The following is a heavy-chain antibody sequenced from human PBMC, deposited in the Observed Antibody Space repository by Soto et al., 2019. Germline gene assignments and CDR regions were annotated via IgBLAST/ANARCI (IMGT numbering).Heavy chain of an antibody. CDR2: TYYRSKWYN. D-gene: IGHD3-16*01. Sequence: SHTLSLTCAISGDSVSSNSAAWNRIRQSPSRGLEWLGRTYYRSKWYNDYAVSVKGRISINPDTSKNLFSLQLNSVTPEDTAVYYCARDRKGGFVMDVWGQGTTVTVSS. J-gene: IGHJ6*02. CDR3: ARDRKGGFVMDV. V-gene: IGHV6-1*01. CDR1: GDSVSSNSAA.